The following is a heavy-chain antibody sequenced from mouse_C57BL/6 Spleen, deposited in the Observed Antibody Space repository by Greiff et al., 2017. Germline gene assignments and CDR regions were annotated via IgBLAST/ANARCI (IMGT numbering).Heavy chain of an antibody. J-gene: IGHJ4*01. D-gene: IGHD2-4*01. CDR2: ISSGSSTI. CDR3: ARDDYDGDYYAMDY. Sequence: EVKLVESGGGLVKPGGSLKLSCAASGFTFSDYGMHWVRQAPEKGLAWVAYISSGSSTIYYADTVKGRFTISRDNAKNTLFLQMTSLRSEDTAMYYCARDDYDGDYYAMDYWGQGTSVTVSS. CDR1: GFTFSDYG. V-gene: IGHV5-17*01.